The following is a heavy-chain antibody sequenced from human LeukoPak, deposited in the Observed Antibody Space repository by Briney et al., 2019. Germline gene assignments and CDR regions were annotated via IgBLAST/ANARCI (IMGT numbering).Heavy chain of an antibody. V-gene: IGHV4-34*01. CDR2: INHSGST. J-gene: IGHJ4*02. Sequence: SETLSLTCAVYGGSLSGYYWSWIRQPPGKGLEWIGEINHSGSTNYNPSLKSRVTISVDTSKNQFSLKLSSVTAADTAVYYCARGGFVYYGSGSYYYYWGQGTLVTVSS. CDR1: GGSLSGYY. D-gene: IGHD3-10*01. CDR3: ARGGFVYYGSGSYYYY.